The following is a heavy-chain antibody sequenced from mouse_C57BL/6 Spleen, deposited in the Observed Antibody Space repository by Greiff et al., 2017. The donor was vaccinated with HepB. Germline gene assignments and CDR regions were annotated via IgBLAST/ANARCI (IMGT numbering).Heavy chain of an antibody. Sequence: DVKLVESGGGLVKPGGSLKLSCAASGFTFSDYGMHWVRQAPEKGLEWVAYISSGSSTIYYADTVKGRFTISRDNAKNTLFLQMTSLRSEDTAMYYCARQGSSEYFDVWGTGTTVTVSS. CDR2: ISSGSSTI. D-gene: IGHD1-1*01. V-gene: IGHV5-17*01. J-gene: IGHJ1*03. CDR1: GFTFSDYG. CDR3: ARQGSSEYFDV.